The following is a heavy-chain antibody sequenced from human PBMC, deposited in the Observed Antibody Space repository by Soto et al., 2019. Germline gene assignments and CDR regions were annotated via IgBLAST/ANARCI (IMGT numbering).Heavy chain of an antibody. D-gene: IGHD1-26*01. V-gene: IGHV3-23*01. CDR1: GFTFSSYA. J-gene: IGHJ4*02. Sequence: GGSLRLSCAASGFTFSSYAMSWVRQAPGKGLEWVSAISGSGGSTYYADSVKGRFTISRDNFKNTLYLQMNSLRAEDTAVYYCATLMSFGYFDYWGQGTLVTVSS. CDR2: ISGSGGST. CDR3: ATLMSFGYFDY.